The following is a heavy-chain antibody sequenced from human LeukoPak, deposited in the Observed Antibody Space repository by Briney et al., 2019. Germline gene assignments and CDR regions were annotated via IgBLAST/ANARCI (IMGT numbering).Heavy chain of an antibody. CDR1: GFILSSYS. CDR3: ARPKTIQLDAMDV. J-gene: IGHJ6*04. V-gene: IGHV3-21*01. CDR2: ISSSGSYI. Sequence: GGSLRLSCEASGFILSSYSMNWVRQAPGKGLEWVSSISSSGSYIFYADSVKGRFTISRDTAKNSLYLQVNSLRAEDTAVYYCARPKTIQLDAMDVWGKGTTVTVSP. D-gene: IGHD5-24*01.